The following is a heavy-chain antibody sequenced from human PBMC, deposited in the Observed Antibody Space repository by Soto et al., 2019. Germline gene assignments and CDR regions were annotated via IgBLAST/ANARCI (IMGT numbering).Heavy chain of an antibody. Sequence: ASVKVSCKASGYTFTGYYMHWVRQAPGQGLEWMGWINPNSGGTNYAQKFQGWVTMTRDTSISTAYMELSRLRSDDTAVYYCARRNSGGKQLANWFDPWGQGTLVTVSS. CDR1: GYTFTGYY. D-gene: IGHD6-13*01. CDR2: INPNSGGT. CDR3: ARRNSGGKQLANWFDP. V-gene: IGHV1-2*04. J-gene: IGHJ5*02.